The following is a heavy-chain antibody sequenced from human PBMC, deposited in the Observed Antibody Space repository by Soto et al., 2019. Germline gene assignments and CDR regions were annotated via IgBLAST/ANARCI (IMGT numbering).Heavy chain of an antibody. J-gene: IGHJ4*02. CDR2: INPNSGGT. CDR1: GYTFTGYY. D-gene: IGHD6-13*01. CDR3: ARSGIAAAGQFGY. V-gene: IGHV1-2*02. Sequence: ASVKVSCKASGYTFTGYYMHWVRQAPGQGLEWMGWINPNSGGTNYAQKFQGRVTMTRDTSISAAYMELSRLRSDDTAVYYCARSGIAAAGQFGYWGQGTLVTVSS.